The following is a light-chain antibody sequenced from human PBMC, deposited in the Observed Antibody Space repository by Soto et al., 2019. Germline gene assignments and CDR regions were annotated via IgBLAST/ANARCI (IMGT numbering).Light chain of an antibody. CDR2: GGT. CDR3: QSYDNTLSARYV. J-gene: IGLJ1*01. CDR1: STNIGAGYG. Sequence: QSVLTQPPSVSGAPGQRISISCTGSSTNIGAGYGVHWYPQRPGTAPKLLIVGGTIRPSGGPDRFSASTSGTSASLAITGLQAEDEGDYYCQSYDNTLSARYVFGTGTKVTVL. V-gene: IGLV1-40*01.